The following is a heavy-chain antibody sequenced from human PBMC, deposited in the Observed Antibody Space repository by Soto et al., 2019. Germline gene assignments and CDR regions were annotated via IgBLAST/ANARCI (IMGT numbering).Heavy chain of an antibody. V-gene: IGHV3-30-3*01. CDR2: ISYDGSNK. D-gene: IGHD3-22*01. Sequence: PGGSLRLSCAASGFTFSSYWMHWVRQAPGKGLEWVAVISYDGSNKYYADSVKGRFTISRDNAENSLYLQMNSLRAEDTAVYYCARGYYYDSSGYYYWGQGTLVTVSS. CDR1: GFTFSSYW. J-gene: IGHJ4*02. CDR3: ARGYYYDSSGYYY.